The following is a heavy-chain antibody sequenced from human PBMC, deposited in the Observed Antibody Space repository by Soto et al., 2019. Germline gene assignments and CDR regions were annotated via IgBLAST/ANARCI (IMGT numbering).Heavy chain of an antibody. CDR1: GYSITAGGYY. D-gene: IGHD6-19*01. V-gene: IGHV4-31*03. Sequence: SETLSLTCFVSGYSITAGGYYWSWIRHHPGKGLEWIGSFYSSGSIIYNPSLRSRVSISGDTSSNQFSLSLPSVTAADTARYYCARMYSSGSGWFHPWGQGTLVTVSS. CDR3: ARMYSSGSGWFHP. J-gene: IGHJ5*02. CDR2: FYSSGSI.